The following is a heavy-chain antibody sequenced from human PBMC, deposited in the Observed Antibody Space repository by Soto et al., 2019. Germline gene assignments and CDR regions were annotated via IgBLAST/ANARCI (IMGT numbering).Heavy chain of an antibody. CDR1: GFTFSSYG. V-gene: IGHV3-30*18. D-gene: IGHD3-22*01. Sequence: RLSCAASGFTFSSYGMYWVRQAPGKGLEWVAVISFDGSNKYYADSVQGRLTISRDNSKNTLYLQMHSLRAEDTAVYYCAKDLRFCSDSSGAFYNFHGMDVWGQVTTVTVAS. J-gene: IGHJ6*02. CDR3: AKDLRFCSDSSGAFYNFHGMDV. CDR2: ISFDGSNK.